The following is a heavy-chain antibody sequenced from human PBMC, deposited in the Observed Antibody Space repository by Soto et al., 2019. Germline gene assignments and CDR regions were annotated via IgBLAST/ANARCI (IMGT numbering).Heavy chain of an antibody. CDR1: GDSISRSHW. CDR3: ARVRYDRSGFDH. Sequence: QVQLQESGPGLVRPSGALSVTCAVSGDSISRSHWWCWVHQSPGKGLEWIGEISHSGITNYNPSLKSRVTISGDKSKNQLSLKLTSVTAADTAVYYCARVRYDRSGFDHWGQGTLVSVSS. J-gene: IGHJ4*02. D-gene: IGHD3-22*01. V-gene: IGHV4-4*02. CDR2: ISHSGIT.